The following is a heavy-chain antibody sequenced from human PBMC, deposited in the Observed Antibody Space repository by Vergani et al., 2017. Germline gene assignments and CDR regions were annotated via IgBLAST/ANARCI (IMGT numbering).Heavy chain of an antibody. CDR2: ISSSSSYI. Sequence: EVQLVESGGGLVKPVGSLRLSCAASGFTFSSYSMNWVRQAPGKGLEWVASISSSSSYIYYADSVKGRFTISRDNAKNSLYLQMNSLRAEDTAVYYCARSLGVVPAAGDYWGQGTLVTVSS. J-gene: IGHJ4*02. CDR1: GFTFSSYS. D-gene: IGHD2-2*01. CDR3: ARSLGVVPAAGDY. V-gene: IGHV3-21*01.